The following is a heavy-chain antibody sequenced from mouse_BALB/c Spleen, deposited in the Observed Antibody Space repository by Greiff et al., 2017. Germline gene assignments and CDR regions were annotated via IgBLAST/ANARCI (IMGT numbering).Heavy chain of an antibody. CDR3: ARKEEAGAMDY. Sequence: EVKLVESGPGLVKPSQSLSLTCTVTGYSITSDYAWNWIRQFPGNKLEWMGYISCSGSTSYNPSLKSRISITRDTSKNQFFLQLNSVTTEDTATYYCARKEEAGAMDYWGQGTSVTVSS. D-gene: IGHD3-2*02. J-gene: IGHJ4*01. CDR1: GYSITSDYA. V-gene: IGHV3-2*02. CDR2: ISCSGST.